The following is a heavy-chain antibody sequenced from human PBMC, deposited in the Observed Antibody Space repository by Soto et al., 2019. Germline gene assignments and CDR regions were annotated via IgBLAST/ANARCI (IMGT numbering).Heavy chain of an antibody. CDR3: ARRYSGYDFDY. D-gene: IGHD5-12*01. Sequence: QVQLQQWGAGLLKPSETLSLTCAVYGGSFSGYYWSWIRQPPGKGLEWIGEINHSGSTNYNPSLKRRVTISVDTSKNQCSLKLSSVTAADTAVYYCARRYSGYDFDYWGQGTLVTVSS. J-gene: IGHJ4*02. CDR1: GGSFSGYY. CDR2: INHSGST. V-gene: IGHV4-34*01.